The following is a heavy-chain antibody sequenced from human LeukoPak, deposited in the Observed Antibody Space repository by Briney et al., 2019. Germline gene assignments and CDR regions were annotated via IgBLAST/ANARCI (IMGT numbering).Heavy chain of an antibody. V-gene: IGHV3-48*04. CDR3: ASASGD. CDR2: ISSSSSTI. J-gene: IGHJ4*02. CDR1: GFTFSDYN. D-gene: IGHD3-3*01. Sequence: GGSLRLSCAASGFTFSDYNMNWVRQAPGKGLEWVPHISSSSSTIYYADSVKGRFTISRDNAKNSLYLQMNSLRAEDTAVYYCASASGDWGQGTLVTVSS.